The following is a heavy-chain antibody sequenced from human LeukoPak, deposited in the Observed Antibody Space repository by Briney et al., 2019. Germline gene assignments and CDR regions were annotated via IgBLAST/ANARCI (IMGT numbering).Heavy chain of an antibody. CDR3: ARWPYSSSYYFDY. Sequence: PGGSLRLSCAASGFTFSDYNMNWVPQSPEKGLEWVSSITSGTTYIYYADSVRGRFTLSRDNAKNSLYLQMNSLRAEDTAVYYCARWPYSSSYYFDYWGQGTLVTVSS. V-gene: IGHV3-21*01. J-gene: IGHJ4*02. CDR2: ITSGTTYI. CDR1: GFTFSDYN. D-gene: IGHD6-6*01.